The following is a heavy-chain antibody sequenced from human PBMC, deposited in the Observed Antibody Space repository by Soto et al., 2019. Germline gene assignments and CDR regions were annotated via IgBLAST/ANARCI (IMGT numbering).Heavy chain of an antibody. J-gene: IGHJ4*02. V-gene: IGHV3-23*01. CDR2: ITGSGAGT. CDR1: GFTFITYG. CDR3: ARDAGPLNS. Sequence: EVQLLESGGGLVQPGGSLRLSCAASGFTFITYGMTWVRQAPGKGLEYVSSITGSGAGTYYAESVKGRFTISRDNSNNTLYLQMHSLSAEDTAIYYCARDAGPLNSWGQGTLVTVSS.